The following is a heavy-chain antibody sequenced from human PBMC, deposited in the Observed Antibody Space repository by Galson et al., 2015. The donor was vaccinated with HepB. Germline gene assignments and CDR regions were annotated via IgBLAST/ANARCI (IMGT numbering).Heavy chain of an antibody. J-gene: IGHJ4*02. CDR1: GYTLTELS. Sequence: SVKVSCKVSGYTLTELSMHWVRQAPGKGLEWMGGFDPEDGETIYAQKFQGRVTMTEDTSTDTAYMELSSLRSEDTAVYYCATDSMVRGVMNFDYWGQGTLVTVSS. V-gene: IGHV1-24*01. CDR3: ATDSMVRGVMNFDY. CDR2: FDPEDGET. D-gene: IGHD3-10*01.